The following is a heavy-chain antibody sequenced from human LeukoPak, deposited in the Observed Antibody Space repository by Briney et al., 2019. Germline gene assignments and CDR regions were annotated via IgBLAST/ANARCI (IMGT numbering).Heavy chain of an antibody. CDR3: VKDRDSGYDSLDY. V-gene: IGHV3-64D*06. J-gene: IGHJ4*02. CDR1: GFTFSNYA. D-gene: IGHD5-12*01. CDR2: IGTNGRRT. Sequence: PGGSRRLSCSASGFTFSNYAMHWVRQAPGKGLEYVSAIGTNGRRTYYADSVKGRFTISRDNSKNTLYLQTSSLRPEDTAVYSCVKDRDSGYDSLDYWGQGTLVTASS.